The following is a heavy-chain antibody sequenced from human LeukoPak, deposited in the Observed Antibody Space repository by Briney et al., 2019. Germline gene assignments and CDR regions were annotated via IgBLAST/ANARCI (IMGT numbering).Heavy chain of an antibody. Sequence: GPSLRLSCAASGFTFSSYAMSWVRHAPGKGLDLVSAISVSGGSTYYSDSVKGRFTISRDNSKNTLYLQMNSLRAEDTAVYYCAKDQGDYYDSSGYYLDAFDIWGQETMVTVSS. J-gene: IGHJ3*02. D-gene: IGHD3-22*01. CDR2: ISVSGGST. CDR1: GFTFSSYA. CDR3: AKDQGDYYDSSGYYLDAFDI. V-gene: IGHV3-23*01.